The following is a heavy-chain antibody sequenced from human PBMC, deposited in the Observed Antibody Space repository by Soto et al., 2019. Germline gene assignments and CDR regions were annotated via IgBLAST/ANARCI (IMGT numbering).Heavy chain of an antibody. D-gene: IGHD1-26*01. Sequence: QVQLVESGGGVVQPGRSLSLSCAASGFTFSDYPMHWVRQAPGKGLGWVAVISYDGRVKYYVDSGKGRFTISRDDSKNTIYMQTNSLRVDDTAAYYCARDFIVGAPDYFDYWGQGTLGTVSS. J-gene: IGHJ4*02. CDR2: ISYDGRVK. V-gene: IGHV3-30*04. CDR3: ARDFIVGAPDYFDY. CDR1: GFTFSDYP.